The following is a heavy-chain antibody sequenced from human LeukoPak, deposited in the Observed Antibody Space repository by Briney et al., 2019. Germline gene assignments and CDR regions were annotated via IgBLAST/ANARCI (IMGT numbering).Heavy chain of an antibody. CDR2: ITVGATT. Sequence: GGSLRLSCAASGFTFGSSAMGWVRQTPEKGLAWVSTITVGATTYYTDSVRGRFTISRDNSKNTLFLQMNSLRAEDTAIYYCASVIESGGAVAGLDYWGQGTLVTVSS. CDR3: ASVIESGGAVAGLDY. J-gene: IGHJ4*02. V-gene: IGHV3-23*01. CDR1: GFTFGSSA. D-gene: IGHD6-19*01.